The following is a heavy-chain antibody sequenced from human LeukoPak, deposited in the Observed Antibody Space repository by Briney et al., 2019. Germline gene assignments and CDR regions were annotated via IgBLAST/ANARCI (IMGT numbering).Heavy chain of an antibody. Sequence: GGSLRLSCAASGYTFDDYGMSWVRQAPGKGLEWVSGINWNGGSTGYADSVKGRFTISRDNAKNSLYLQMNSLRAEDTALYYCARKNYYYYYMDAWGKGTTVTVSS. CDR1: GYTFDDYG. CDR3: ARKNYYYYYMDA. V-gene: IGHV3-20*04. CDR2: INWNGGST. J-gene: IGHJ6*03.